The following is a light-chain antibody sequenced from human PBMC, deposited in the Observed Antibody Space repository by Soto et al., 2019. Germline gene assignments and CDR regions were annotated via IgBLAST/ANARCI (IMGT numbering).Light chain of an antibody. CDR2: EAS. CDR1: QSVSRW. Sequence: DIQMTQSPSTLSASAGDRVTITCRASQSVSRWLAWYQQKPGKAPKILIYEASSLERGVPSRFSAIGSGTEFTLTISSLKPDDFATDYCQLYNSYWTFGQGTKVDIK. V-gene: IGKV1-5*01. J-gene: IGKJ1*01. CDR3: QLYNSYWT.